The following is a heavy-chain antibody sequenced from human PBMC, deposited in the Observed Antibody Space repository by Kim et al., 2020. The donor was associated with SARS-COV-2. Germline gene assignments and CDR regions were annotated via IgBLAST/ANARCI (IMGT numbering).Heavy chain of an antibody. J-gene: IGHJ4*02. V-gene: IGHV3-23*05. Sequence: YTASVKARFNISRDNSKNTLYLQMNSLRAEDTAVYYCAKVSTTWSPFDSWGQGTLVTVSS. CDR3: AKVSTTWSPFDS. D-gene: IGHD2-2*01.